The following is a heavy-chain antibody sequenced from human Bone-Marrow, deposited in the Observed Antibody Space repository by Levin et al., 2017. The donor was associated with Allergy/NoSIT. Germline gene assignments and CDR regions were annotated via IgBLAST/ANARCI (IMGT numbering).Heavy chain of an antibody. CDR2: INSDGSRT. J-gene: IGHJ3*01. CDR1: GFTFSNYW. CDR3: AREGDSRWYSAFDV. D-gene: IGHD6-13*01. V-gene: IGHV3-74*01. Sequence: GASVKVSCGASGFTFSNYWFHWVRQGPGKGLEWLSRINSDGSRTDHADSVKGRFTMSRDNAENTLYLEMKRLRVEDTAVYYCAREGDSRWYSAFDVWGQGTMVTVSS.